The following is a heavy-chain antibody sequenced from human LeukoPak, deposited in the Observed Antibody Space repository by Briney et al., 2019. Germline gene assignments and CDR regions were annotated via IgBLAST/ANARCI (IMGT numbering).Heavy chain of an antibody. Sequence: GGSLRLACAASGFSFSSYWMDWVRQAPVKGLVWVSRINSDGSSTSYADSVKGRFTISRDNAKNTLYLQMNSLRAEDTAVYYCARGLGRGGMIVVTLLDYWGQGTLVTVSS. D-gene: IGHD3-22*01. CDR3: ARGLGRGGMIVVTLLDY. J-gene: IGHJ4*02. CDR2: INSDGSST. V-gene: IGHV3-74*01. CDR1: GFSFSSYW.